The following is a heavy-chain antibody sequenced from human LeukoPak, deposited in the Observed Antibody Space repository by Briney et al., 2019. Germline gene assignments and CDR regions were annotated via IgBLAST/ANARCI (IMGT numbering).Heavy chain of an antibody. Sequence: GGSLRLSCAASGFTVSSNYMSWVRQAPGKGLEWVSVIYSGGSTYYADSVKGRFTISRDNSKNTLYLQMNSLRAEDTAVYYCATSWGSGWYDIDYWGQGTLVTVSS. V-gene: IGHV3-53*05. J-gene: IGHJ4*02. CDR3: ATSWGSGWYDIDY. D-gene: IGHD6-19*01. CDR1: GFTVSSNY. CDR2: IYSGGST.